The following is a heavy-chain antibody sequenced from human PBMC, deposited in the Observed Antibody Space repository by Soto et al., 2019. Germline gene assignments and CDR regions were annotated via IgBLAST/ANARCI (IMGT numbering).Heavy chain of an antibody. CDR2: INAGNGNT. Sequence: ASVKVSCKASGDTFTGYAMHWVRQAPGQRLEWMGWINAGNGNTKYSQKFQGRVTITRDTSASTAYMELSSLRSEDTAVYYCARAVAVPADFDYWGQGTLVTVSA. J-gene: IGHJ4*02. V-gene: IGHV1-3*01. CDR1: GDTFTGYA. CDR3: ARAVAVPADFDY. D-gene: IGHD6-19*01.